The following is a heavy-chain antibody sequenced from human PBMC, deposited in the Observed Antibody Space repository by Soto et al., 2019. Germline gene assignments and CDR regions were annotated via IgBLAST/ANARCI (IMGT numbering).Heavy chain of an antibody. CDR2: IIPIFGTA. D-gene: IGHD3-22*01. J-gene: IGHJ4*02. CDR3: ARVGIGDTYYYDSSGPNFDY. Sequence: SVKVSCKASGGTFSSYAISWVRQAPGQGLEWMGGIIPIFGTANYAQKFQGRVTITADKSTSTAYMELSSLRSEDTAVYYCARVGIGDTYYYDSSGPNFDYWGQGTLVTVSS. V-gene: IGHV1-69*06. CDR1: GGTFSSYA.